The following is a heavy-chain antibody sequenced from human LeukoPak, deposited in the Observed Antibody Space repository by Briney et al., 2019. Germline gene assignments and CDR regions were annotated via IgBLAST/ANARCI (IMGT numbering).Heavy chain of an antibody. CDR2: ISTSGSSI. J-gene: IGHJ4*02. CDR1: GFTFSDYY. V-gene: IGHV3-11*04. D-gene: IGHD6-6*01. CDR3: ARDPSSSDFDY. Sequence: PGGSLRLSCAASGFTFSDYYMNWIRQAPGKGLEWVSYISTSGSSIYYAASVKGRFTISRDNAKSSLFLQMNSLRAEDTAVYYCARDPSSSDFDYWGQGTLVTVSS.